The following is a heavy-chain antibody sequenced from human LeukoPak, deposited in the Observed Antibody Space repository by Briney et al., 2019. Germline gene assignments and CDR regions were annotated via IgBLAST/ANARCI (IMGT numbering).Heavy chain of an antibody. V-gene: IGHV4-61*02. CDR3: ARSISGRDWFDP. Sequence: SQTLSLTCTVSGGSISSGSYYWSWIRQPAGKGLEWIGRIYTSGSTNYNPSLKSRVTISVDTSKNQFSLKLSSVTAADTAVYYCARSISGRDWFDPWGQGTLVTVSS. J-gene: IGHJ5*02. CDR1: GGSISSGSYY. D-gene: IGHD3-10*01. CDR2: IYTSGST.